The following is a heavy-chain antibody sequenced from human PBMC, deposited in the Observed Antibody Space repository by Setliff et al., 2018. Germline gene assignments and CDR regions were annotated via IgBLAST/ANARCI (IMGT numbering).Heavy chain of an antibody. J-gene: IGHJ1*01. CDR1: GYTFISYG. V-gene: IGHV1-18*01. D-gene: IGHD6-13*01. CDR2: ISTNNGKT. Sequence: GESLKISCRGSGYTFISYGISWLRQAPGQGFEWMGWISTNNGKTEYSQKFQGRVTMTRDTSISTVYMELSSLRSDDTAVYYCARAGQLDYFQHWGQGTLVTVSS. CDR3: ARAGQLDYFQH.